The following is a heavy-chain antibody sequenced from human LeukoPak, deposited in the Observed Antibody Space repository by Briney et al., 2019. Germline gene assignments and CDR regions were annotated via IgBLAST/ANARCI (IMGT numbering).Heavy chain of an antibody. CDR2: IYTSGST. J-gene: IGHJ6*03. V-gene: IGHV4-4*07. D-gene: IGHD6-13*01. CDR3: ARDSAKQQLPSYYYYYMDV. Sequence: SETLSLTCTVSGGSISSYYWSWIRQPAGKGLEWIGRIYTSGSTNYNPSLKSRVTMSVDTSKNQFSLKLSSVTAADTAVYYCARDSAKQQLPSYYYYYMDVWGKGPTVTVSS. CDR1: GGSISSYY.